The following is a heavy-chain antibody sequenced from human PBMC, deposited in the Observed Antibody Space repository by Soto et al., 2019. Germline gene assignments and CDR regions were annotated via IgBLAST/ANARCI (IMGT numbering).Heavy chain of an antibody. CDR1: GYTFTSYD. Sequence: QAQLVQSGAEVKKPGASVKVSCKASGYTFTSYDINWVRQATGQGLEWMGWMNPNSGNTGYAQKCQGRVTMTRNTSISTAYMELSSVTAEDTAVYCCARDKVGMVDYWGQGTLVTVSS. D-gene: IGHD5-12*01. V-gene: IGHV1-8*01. CDR2: MNPNSGNT. CDR3: ARDKVGMVDY. J-gene: IGHJ4*02.